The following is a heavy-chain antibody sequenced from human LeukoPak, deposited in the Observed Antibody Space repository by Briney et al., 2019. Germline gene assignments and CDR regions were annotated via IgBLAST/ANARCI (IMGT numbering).Heavy chain of an antibody. J-gene: IGHJ1*01. CDR3: ARVGAAAGPAEYFQH. D-gene: IGHD6-13*01. CDR1: GYSISSGYY. CDR2: IYHSGST. Sequence: SETQSLTCTVSGYSISSGYYWGWIRQPPGKGLEWIGSIYHSGSTYYNPSLKSRVTISVDTSKNQFSLKLSSVTAADTAVYYCARVGAAAGPAEYFQHWGQGTLVTVSS. V-gene: IGHV4-38-2*02.